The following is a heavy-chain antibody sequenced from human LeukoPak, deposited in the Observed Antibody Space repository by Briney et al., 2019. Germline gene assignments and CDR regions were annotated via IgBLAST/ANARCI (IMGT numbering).Heavy chain of an antibody. V-gene: IGHV3-23*01. Sequence: GGSLRLSCAASGFTFSSYAMSWVRQAPGKGLEWVSAISGSGGSTYYADSVKGRFTISRDNSKNTLYLQMNSLRTEDMALYYCAKDSRPRNNYCRSTNCFSYFFDCWGLGTLVTVSS. CDR1: GFTFSSYA. CDR2: ISGSGGST. J-gene: IGHJ4*02. CDR3: AKDSRPRNNYCRSTNCFSYFFDC. D-gene: IGHD2-2*01.